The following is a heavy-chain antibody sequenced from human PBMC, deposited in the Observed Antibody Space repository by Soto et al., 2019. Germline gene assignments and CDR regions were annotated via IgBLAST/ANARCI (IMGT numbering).Heavy chain of an antibody. Sequence: GGSLRLSCAASGFTFSSYSMNWVRQAPGKGLEWVSSISSSSSYIYYADSVKGRFTISRDNAKNSLYLQMNSLRAADTALYYFARQFYDFWSGDWSNEFYYYYYMDVWGKGTTVTVSS. V-gene: IGHV3-21*04. J-gene: IGHJ6*03. CDR1: GFTFSSYS. CDR2: ISSSSSYI. D-gene: IGHD3-3*01. CDR3: ARQFYDFWSGDWSNEFYYYYYMDV.